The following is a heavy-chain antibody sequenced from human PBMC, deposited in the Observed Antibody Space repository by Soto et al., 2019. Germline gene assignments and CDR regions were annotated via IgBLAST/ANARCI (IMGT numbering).Heavy chain of an antibody. V-gene: IGHV5-51*01. CDR2: IYPGDSDT. CDR1: GYSFTSYW. J-gene: IGHJ6*02. CDR3: ARTGPYSSSSGVYYYYYYGMDV. D-gene: IGHD6-6*01. Sequence: GESLKISCKGSGYSFTSYWIGWVRQMPGKGLEWMGIIYPGDSDTRYSPSFQGQVTISADKSISTAYLQWSSLKASDTAMYYCARTGPYSSSSGVYYYYYYGMDVWSQGTTVTVSS.